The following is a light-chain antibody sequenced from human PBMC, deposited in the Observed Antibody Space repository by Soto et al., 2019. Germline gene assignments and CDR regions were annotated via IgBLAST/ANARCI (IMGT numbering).Light chain of an antibody. CDR1: QGISKY. CDR3: QQRSYRS. Sequence: EMILTQSPATLSLSPGERATLSCKTSQGISKYIAWYQQKPGQPPRLLIYYASIRATGIPARFSGNGSRTYSPLTITSLQHADVAVYYCQQRSYRSFGGGTRVQIK. V-gene: IGKV3-11*01. CDR2: YAS. J-gene: IGKJ4*01.